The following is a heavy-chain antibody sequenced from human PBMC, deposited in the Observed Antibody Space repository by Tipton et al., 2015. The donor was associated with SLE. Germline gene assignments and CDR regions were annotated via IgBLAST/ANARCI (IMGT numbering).Heavy chain of an antibody. CDR3: ASGALLVRGTY. J-gene: IGHJ4*02. CDR1: GGSISSYY. CDR2: IYHTKYNPSLSGYT. V-gene: IGHV4-59*08. Sequence: TLSLTCTVSGGSISSYYWSWIRQPPGKRPEWAGYIYHTKYNPSLSGYTNYNPSLKSRLTISVDTSNNQFTLKLSSVTAADTAVYYCASGALLVRGTYWGQGTLVTVSS. D-gene: IGHD3-10*01.